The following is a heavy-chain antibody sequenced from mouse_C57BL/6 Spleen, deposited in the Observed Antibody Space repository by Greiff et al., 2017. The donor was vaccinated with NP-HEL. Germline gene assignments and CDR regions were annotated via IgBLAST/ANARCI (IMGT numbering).Heavy chain of an antibody. CDR2: IDPEDGET. V-gene: IGHV14-2*01. Sequence: VHVKQSGAELVKPGASVKLSCTASGFNIKDYYMHWVKQRTEQGLEWIGRIDPEDGETKYAPKFQGKATITADTSSNTAYLQLSSLTSEDTAVYYCAPYYYGSSLPMDYWGQGTSVTVSS. CDR1: GFNIKDYY. D-gene: IGHD1-1*01. CDR3: APYYYGSSLPMDY. J-gene: IGHJ4*01.